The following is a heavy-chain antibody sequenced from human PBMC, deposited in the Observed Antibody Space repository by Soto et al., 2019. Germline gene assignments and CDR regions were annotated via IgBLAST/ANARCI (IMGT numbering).Heavy chain of an antibody. D-gene: IGHD5-18*01. J-gene: IGHJ4*02. V-gene: IGHV2-5*02. CDR1: GFSLSTRGVG. CDR2: LYWDNDK. CDR3: AHRPRGYSYYFDY. Sequence: QITLKESGPTLVKPTQTLTLTCTFSGFSLSTRGVGVDWIRQPPGKALEWLALLYWDNDKGYSPSLKSRLTITQDASKNQVVLTVTHVDPVDTATYYCAHRPRGYSYYFDYWGQGTLVTVSS.